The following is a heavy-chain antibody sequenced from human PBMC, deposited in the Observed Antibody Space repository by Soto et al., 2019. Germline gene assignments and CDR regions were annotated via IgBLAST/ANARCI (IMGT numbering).Heavy chain of an antibody. CDR1: GGSVSSGSYY. CDR3: ARDPVGGSRSYAFDI. CDR2: IYYSGST. J-gene: IGHJ3*02. D-gene: IGHD1-26*01. V-gene: IGHV4-61*01. Sequence: PSETLSLTCTVSGGSVSSGSYYWSWIRQPPGKGLEWIGYIYYSGSTKYNPSLKSRVTISVDTSKNQFSLKLSSVTAADTAVYYCARDPVGGSRSYAFDIWGQGTMVTVS.